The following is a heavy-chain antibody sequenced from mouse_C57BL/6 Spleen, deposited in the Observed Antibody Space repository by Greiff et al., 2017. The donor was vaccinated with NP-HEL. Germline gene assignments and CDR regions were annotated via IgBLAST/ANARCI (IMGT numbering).Heavy chain of an antibody. CDR2: IDPENGDT. CDR3: TPYDYGAWFAY. Sequence: EVKLQESGAELVRPGASVKLSCTASGFNIKDDYMHWVKQRPEQGLEGIGWIDPENGDTEYASKFQGKATITADTSSNTAYLQLSSLTSEDTAVYYCTPYDYGAWFAYWGQGTLVTVSA. D-gene: IGHD2-4*01. CDR1: GFNIKDDY. V-gene: IGHV14-4*01. J-gene: IGHJ3*01.